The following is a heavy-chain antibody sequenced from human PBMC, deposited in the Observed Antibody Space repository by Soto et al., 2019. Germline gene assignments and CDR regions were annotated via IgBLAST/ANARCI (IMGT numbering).Heavy chain of an antibody. CDR2: INPNSGGT. CDR3: ARGSTEPVLRFLEWTQRHHYYGVDV. CDR1: GYTFTGYY. V-gene: IGHV1-2*04. Sequence: GASVKVSCKASGYTFTGYYMHWVRQAPGQGLEWMGWINPNSGGTNYAQKFQGWVTMTRDTSISTAYMELSRLRSDDTAVYYCARGSTEPVLRFLEWTQRHHYYGVDVWGQGTTVTVSS. D-gene: IGHD3-3*01. J-gene: IGHJ6*02.